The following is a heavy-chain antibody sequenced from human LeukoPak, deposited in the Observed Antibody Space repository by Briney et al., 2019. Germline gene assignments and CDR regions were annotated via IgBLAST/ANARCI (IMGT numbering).Heavy chain of an antibody. CDR2: IKSKTDGGTT. J-gene: IGHJ6*02. V-gene: IGHV3-15*01. Sequence: PGGSLRLSCAASGFTFSNAWMSWVRQAPGKGLEWVGRIKSKTDGGTTDYAAPVKGRFTISRDDSKNTLYLQMNSLKTEDTAVYYCTTDLGGDCSGGSCYGYYYGMDVWGQGTTVTVSS. CDR1: GFTFSNAW. D-gene: IGHD2-15*01. CDR3: TTDLGGDCSGGSCYGYYYGMDV.